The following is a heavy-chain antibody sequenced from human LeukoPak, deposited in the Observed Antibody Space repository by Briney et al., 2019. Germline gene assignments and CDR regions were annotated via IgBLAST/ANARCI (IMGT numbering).Heavy chain of an antibody. CDR3: SVLWFGELTTHDY. CDR2: INPNSGGT. Sequence: EASVKVSCKASGYTFTGYYMHWVRQAPGQGLEWMGWINPNSGGTNYAQKFQGRVTMTGDTSISTAYMELSRLRSNDTAVYYCSVLWFGELTTHDYWGQGTLVTVSS. V-gene: IGHV1-2*02. CDR1: GYTFTGYY. J-gene: IGHJ4*02. D-gene: IGHD3-10*01.